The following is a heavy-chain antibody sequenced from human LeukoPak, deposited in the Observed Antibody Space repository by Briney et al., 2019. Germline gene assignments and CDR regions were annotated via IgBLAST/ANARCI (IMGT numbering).Heavy chain of an antibody. CDR2: ISYDGSNK. CDR3: AKDSLIAAAGEGDFDY. V-gene: IGHV3-30*18. J-gene: IGHJ4*02. D-gene: IGHD6-13*01. Sequence: GRSLRLSCAASGFTFSSYGMLWVRQAPGKGLEWVAVISYDGSNKYYADSVKGRFTISRDNSKNTLYLQMNSLRAEDTAVYYCAKDSLIAAAGEGDFDYWGQGTLVTVSS. CDR1: GFTFSSYG.